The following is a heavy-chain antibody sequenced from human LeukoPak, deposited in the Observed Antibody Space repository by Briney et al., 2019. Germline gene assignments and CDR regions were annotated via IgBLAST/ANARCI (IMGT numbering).Heavy chain of an antibody. V-gene: IGHV4-34*01. Sequence: SETLSLTCAVYGGSFSGYYWSWIRQSPGKGLEWIGEINHSGSTTYNPSLKNRVTISLDVSRNQFSLKLTSVTAADTAVYYCARGPTTVTRAFDYWGQGTLVTVSS. D-gene: IGHD4-17*01. CDR1: GGSFSGYY. CDR2: INHSGST. J-gene: IGHJ4*02. CDR3: ARGPTTVTRAFDY.